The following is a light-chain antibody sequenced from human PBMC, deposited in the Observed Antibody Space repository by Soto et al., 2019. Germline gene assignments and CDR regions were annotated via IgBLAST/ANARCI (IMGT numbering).Light chain of an antibody. J-gene: IGKJ2*01. CDR3: HQYGSSPPYT. Sequence: EIVLTQSPGTLSLSPGERATLSCRASQSVSRNYLVWYQQKPGQAPRLLIYGASGRATGIPDRFSGSGSGTDFTLTISRLEPEDFAVYYCHQYGSSPPYTFGQGTKLEI. V-gene: IGKV3-20*01. CDR2: GAS. CDR1: QSVSRNY.